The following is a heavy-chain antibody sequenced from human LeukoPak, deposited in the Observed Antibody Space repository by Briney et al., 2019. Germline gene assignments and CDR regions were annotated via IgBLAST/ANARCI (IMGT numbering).Heavy chain of an antibody. CDR2: ISGSGNSI. D-gene: IGHD2-15*01. CDR3: VKDNPLDY. CDR1: GFTFSAYE. V-gene: IGHV3-48*03. Sequence: GGSLRLSCAASGFTFSAYEMNWVRQAPGKGLEPVSYISGSGNSISYADSVRGRFTISRDNSKNTLYLYVNSLRPDDSAVYYCVKDNPLDYWGQGTLVIVSS. J-gene: IGHJ4*02.